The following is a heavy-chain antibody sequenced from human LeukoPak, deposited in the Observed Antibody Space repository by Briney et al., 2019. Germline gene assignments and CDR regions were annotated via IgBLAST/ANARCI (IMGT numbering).Heavy chain of an antibody. CDR3: AGHHSSSSSAGDY. Sequence: SETLSLTCAVYGGSFSGYYWSWIRQPPGKGLEWIGEINHSGSTNYNPSLKSRVTISVDTSKNQFSLKLSSVTAADTAAYYCAGHHSSSSSAGDYWGQGTLVTVSS. CDR1: GGSFSGYY. V-gene: IGHV4-34*01. CDR2: INHSGST. D-gene: IGHD6-13*01. J-gene: IGHJ4*02.